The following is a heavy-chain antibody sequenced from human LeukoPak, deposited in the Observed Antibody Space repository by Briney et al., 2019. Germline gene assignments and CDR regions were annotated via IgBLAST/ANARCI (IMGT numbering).Heavy chain of an antibody. CDR2: IIPILGIA. Sequence: GSSVKVSCKASGGTFSSYAISWVRQAPGQGLEWMGGIIPILGIANYAQKFQGRVTITADKSTSTAYMELSSLRSEDTAVYYCARVYYGSGSYYTFDYWGQGTLVTVSS. CDR3: ARVYYGSGSYYTFDY. J-gene: IGHJ4*02. D-gene: IGHD3-10*01. CDR1: GGTFSSYA. V-gene: IGHV1-69*04.